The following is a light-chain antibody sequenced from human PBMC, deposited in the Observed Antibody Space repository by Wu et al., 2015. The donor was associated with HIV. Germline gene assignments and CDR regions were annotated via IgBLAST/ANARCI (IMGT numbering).Light chain of an antibody. Sequence: ELVLTQSPGTLSVSPGERATLSCRASQSVYTYLAWYQQKPGQAPRLLIYDASNRATGIPARFSGSGSGTDFTLTISSLEPEDVAVYYCQQRNNWPAGLTFGGGTKVEI. V-gene: IGKV3-11*01. CDR1: QSVYTY. CDR2: DAS. J-gene: IGKJ4*01. CDR3: QQRNNWPAGLT.